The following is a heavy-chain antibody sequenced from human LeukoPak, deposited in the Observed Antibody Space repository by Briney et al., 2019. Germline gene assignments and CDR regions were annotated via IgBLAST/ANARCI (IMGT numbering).Heavy chain of an antibody. J-gene: IGHJ4*02. CDR1: GGSISSGTYY. Sequence: SQTLSLTCTVSGGSISSGTYYWSWIRQPAGKGLEWIGRISASGSTNYNPSLQSRVTISVDTSKNQFSLKVSSVTAADTAVYYCVKSAAGTADFDSWGQGTLVTVSS. CDR2: ISASGST. V-gene: IGHV4-61*02. D-gene: IGHD1-1*01. CDR3: VKSAAGTADFDS.